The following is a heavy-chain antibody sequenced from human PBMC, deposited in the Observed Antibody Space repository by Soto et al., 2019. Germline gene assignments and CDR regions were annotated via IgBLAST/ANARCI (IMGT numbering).Heavy chain of an antibody. CDR2: ISGSGGST. J-gene: IGHJ6*02. CDR3: AKGSRWYYDILTGYFHLPYYYYGMDV. Sequence: SLPCAAYGFTVSGYAMRWVRQASGKGLEWVSAISGSGGSTYYADSVKGRFTISRDNSKNTLYLQMNSLRAEDTAVYYCAKGSRWYYDILTGYFHLPYYYYGMDVWGQGTTVTVSS. D-gene: IGHD3-9*01. CDR1: GFTVSGYA. V-gene: IGHV3-23*01.